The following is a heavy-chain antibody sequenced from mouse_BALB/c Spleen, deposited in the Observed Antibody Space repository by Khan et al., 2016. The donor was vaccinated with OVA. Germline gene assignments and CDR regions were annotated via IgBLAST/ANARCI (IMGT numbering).Heavy chain of an antibody. J-gene: IGHJ4*01. CDR3: ARAYYRYDGYYAMDY. D-gene: IGHD2-14*01. V-gene: IGHV2-6-4*01. CDR2: IWGGGGT. Sequence: QVQLKQSGPGLVAPSQSLSITCTVSGFSLSRYNIHWVRQPPGKGLEWLGMIWGGGGTDYNSTLKSRLSISKDNSKSQVFLKMNSLQTDDSAMYXVARAYYRYDGYYAMDYWGQGTSVTVSS. CDR1: GFSLSRYN.